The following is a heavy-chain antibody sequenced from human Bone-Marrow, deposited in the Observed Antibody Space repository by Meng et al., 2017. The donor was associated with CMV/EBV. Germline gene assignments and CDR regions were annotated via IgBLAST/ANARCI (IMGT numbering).Heavy chain of an antibody. CDR3: ARDKAGRTPFDY. J-gene: IGHJ4*02. CDR2: INPNSGGT. D-gene: IGHD1-14*01. Sequence: QVQLVHTGDEVKKPGASVKVSCKASGYTFTGYYMHWVRHAPGQGLEWMGWINPNSGGTNYAQKFQGRVTMTRDTSISTAYMELSRLRSDDTAVYYCARDKAGRTPFDYWGQGTLVTVSS. CDR1: GYTFTGYY. V-gene: IGHV1-2*02.